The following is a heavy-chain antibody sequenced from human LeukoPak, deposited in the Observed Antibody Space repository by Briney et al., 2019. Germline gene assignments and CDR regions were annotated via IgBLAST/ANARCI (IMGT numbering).Heavy chain of an antibody. J-gene: IGHJ4*02. Sequence: PSETLSLTCTVSGGSISSSSYYWGWIRQPPGKGLEWIGSIYYSGSTYYNPSLKSRVTISVDTSKNQFSLKLSSVTAADTAVYYCARHWRYDSSGYNFDYWGQGTLVTVSS. CDR2: IYYSGST. D-gene: IGHD3-22*01. V-gene: IGHV4-39*01. CDR3: ARHWRYDSSGYNFDY. CDR1: GGSISSSSYY.